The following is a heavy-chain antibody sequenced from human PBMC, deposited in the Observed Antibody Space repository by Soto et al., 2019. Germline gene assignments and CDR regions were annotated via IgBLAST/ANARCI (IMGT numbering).Heavy chain of an antibody. V-gene: IGHV1-69*08. D-gene: IGHD3-22*01. CDR3: ARDRFYDSSGYYFEFDY. Sequence: QVQLVQSGAEEKKPGSSVKVSCKASGGTFSSYTISWVRQAPGQGLEWMRRIIPILGIANYAQKFQGRVTITADKSTSTAYMELSSLRSEDTAVYYCARDRFYDSSGYYFEFDYWGQGTLVTVSS. CDR2: IIPILGIA. J-gene: IGHJ4*02. CDR1: GGTFSSYT.